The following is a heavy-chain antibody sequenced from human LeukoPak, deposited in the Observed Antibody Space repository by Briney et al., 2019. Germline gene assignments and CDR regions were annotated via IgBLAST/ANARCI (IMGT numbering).Heavy chain of an antibody. D-gene: IGHD1-26*01. CDR1: GFNVNSFE. CDR2: ISDSGGVI. Sequence: GGSLRLSCAASGFNVNSFEMTWVRQAPGLGLEFLSYISDSGGVIKYADSVKGRFIISRDSAENALYLQMNNLGADDTAVYFCAGGPQYTGSFPYWGQGTPVAVSS. CDR3: AGGPQYTGSFPY. V-gene: IGHV3-48*03. J-gene: IGHJ4*02.